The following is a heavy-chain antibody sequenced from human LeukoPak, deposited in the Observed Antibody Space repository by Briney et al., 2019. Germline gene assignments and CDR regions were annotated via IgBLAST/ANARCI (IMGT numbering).Heavy chain of an antibody. CDR1: GFTFSNYS. CDR3: AKADIVATILYPPDY. V-gene: IGHV3-23*01. Sequence: GGSLRLSCAASGFTFSNYSMNWVRQAPGKGLEWVSAISGSGGSTYYADSVKGRFTISRDNSKNTLYLQMNSLRAEDTAVYYCAKADIVATILYPPDYWGRGTLVTVSS. CDR2: ISGSGGST. J-gene: IGHJ4*02. D-gene: IGHD5-12*01.